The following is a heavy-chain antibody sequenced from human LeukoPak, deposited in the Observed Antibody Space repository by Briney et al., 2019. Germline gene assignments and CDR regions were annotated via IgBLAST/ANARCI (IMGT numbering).Heavy chain of an antibody. D-gene: IGHD4-17*01. CDR2: ISTNGGST. CDR1: GFILSDYA. V-gene: IGHV3-64D*09. Sequence: GGSLRLSCSASGFILSDYAVHWVRQAPGKGLEYVAAISTNGGSTYYSDSVQGRLTISRDNSKNTVYLQMSSLRGEDTAVYYCVKHRDYGDLWGQGTLVTVSS. CDR3: VKHRDYGDL. J-gene: IGHJ5*02.